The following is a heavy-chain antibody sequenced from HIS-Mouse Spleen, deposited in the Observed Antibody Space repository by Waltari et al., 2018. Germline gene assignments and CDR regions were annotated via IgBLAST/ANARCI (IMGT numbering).Heavy chain of an antibody. Sequence: QVQLVQSGAEVKKPGASVKVSCKASGYTFTGCYMHWVRQAPGQGLEWMGLINPNRGGTNYAQKFQGRVTMTRDTSISTADMELSRLRSDDTAVYYCARAGEVGAFDIWGQGTMVTVSS. D-gene: IGHD7-27*01. CDR2: INPNRGGT. CDR3: ARAGEVGAFDI. J-gene: IGHJ3*02. V-gene: IGHV1-2*02. CDR1: GYTFTGCY.